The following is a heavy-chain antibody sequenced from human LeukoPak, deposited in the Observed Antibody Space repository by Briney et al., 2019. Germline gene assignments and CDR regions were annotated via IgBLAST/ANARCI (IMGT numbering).Heavy chain of an antibody. J-gene: IGHJ4*02. CDR2: ISSSSSYI. CDR1: GFTFSSYS. D-gene: IGHD1-26*01. V-gene: IGHV3-21*01. Sequence: PGGSLRLSCAASGFTFSSYSMNWVRQAPGKGLEWASSISSSSSYIYYADSVKGRFTISRDNAKNSLYLQMNSLRAEDTAVYYCARDGASGSYYFDYWGQGTLVTVSS. CDR3: ARDGASGSYYFDY.